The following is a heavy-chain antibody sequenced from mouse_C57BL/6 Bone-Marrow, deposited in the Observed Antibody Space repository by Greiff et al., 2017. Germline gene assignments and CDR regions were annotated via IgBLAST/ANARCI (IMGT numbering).Heavy chain of an antibody. CDR2: IDPENGDT. Sequence: VQLQQSGAELVRPGASVKLSCTASGFNIKDDYMHWVKQRPEQGLEWIGWIDPENGDTEYAPKFQGKATITADTSSNTAYLQLSSLASEDTAGYYCTLTTVLASDYWGQGTSLTVSS. D-gene: IGHD1-1*01. J-gene: IGHJ2*02. V-gene: IGHV14-4*01. CDR3: TLTTVLASDY. CDR1: GFNIKDDY.